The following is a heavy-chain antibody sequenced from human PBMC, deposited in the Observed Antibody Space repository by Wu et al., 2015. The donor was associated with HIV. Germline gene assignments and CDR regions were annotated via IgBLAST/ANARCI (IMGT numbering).Heavy chain of an antibody. Sequence: QVQLVQSGAEVKKPGSSVKVSCKASGGTFSSYAISWVRQAPGQGLEWMGRIIPIFGTANYAQKFQGRVTITADESTSTAYMELSSLRSEDTAVYYCARIRFGELYHRFYGIDVWGQGTTVTVSS. J-gene: IGHJ6*02. CDR3: ARIRFGELYHRFYGIDV. V-gene: IGHV1-69*13. D-gene: IGHD3-10*01. CDR2: IIPIFGTA. CDR1: GGTFSSYA.